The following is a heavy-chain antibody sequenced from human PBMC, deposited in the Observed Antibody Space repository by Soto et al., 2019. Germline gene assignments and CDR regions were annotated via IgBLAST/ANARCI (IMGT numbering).Heavy chain of an antibody. J-gene: IGHJ6*02. CDR1: GFTFSSYA. CDR2: ISSNGGST. CDR3: VKEGGDPTTMTTVQWWAIYYYYGMDV. Sequence: GGSLRLSCSASGFTFSSYAMHWVRQAPGKGLEYVSAISSNGGSTYYADSVKGRFTISRDNSKNTLYLQMSSLRAEDTAVYYCVKEGGDPTTMTTVQWWAIYYYYGMDVWGQGTTVTVSS. D-gene: IGHD4-17*01. V-gene: IGHV3-64D*08.